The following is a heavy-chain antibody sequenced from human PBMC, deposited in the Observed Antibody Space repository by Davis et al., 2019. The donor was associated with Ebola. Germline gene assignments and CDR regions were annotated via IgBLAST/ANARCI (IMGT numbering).Heavy chain of an antibody. D-gene: IGHD2-2*01. J-gene: IGHJ4*02. CDR3: ARYQLLGYYFDY. V-gene: IGHV1-46*01. CDR1: GYTFTSYD. CDR2: INPSGGST. Sequence: ASVKVSCKASGYTFTSYDINWVRQAPGQGLEWMGIINPSGGSTSYAQKFQGRVTMTRDTSTSTVYMELSSLRSEDTAVYYCARYQLLGYYFDYWGQGTLVTVSS.